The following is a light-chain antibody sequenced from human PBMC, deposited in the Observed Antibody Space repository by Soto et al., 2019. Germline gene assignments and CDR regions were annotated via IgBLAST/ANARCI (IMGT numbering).Light chain of an antibody. Sequence: EVVLTQSPGTLSLSPGERVTLSCRASQSVASSYLAWYQQKPGRAPRLLIFGASTRATGIPDRFRGSGSGTDFTLTINRLEPEDFAVYYCQQYGRTFGQGTKLEIK. J-gene: IGKJ2*01. CDR1: QSVASSY. CDR2: GAS. V-gene: IGKV3-20*01. CDR3: QQYGRT.